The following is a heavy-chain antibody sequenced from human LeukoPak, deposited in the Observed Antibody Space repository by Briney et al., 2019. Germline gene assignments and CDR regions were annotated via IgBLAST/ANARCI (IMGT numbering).Heavy chain of an antibody. CDR3: ASQEGANGDIRLDY. V-gene: IGHV4-38-2*01. Sequence: SETLSLTCAVSGYSISSGYYWGCIRPPPGKGLEWTGSIYHSGSTYYNPSLKSRVTISLDTSKNQFSLKLSSVPAADTAEYYCASQEGANGDIRLDYWGQGTLVTVSS. CDR2: IYHSGST. J-gene: IGHJ4*02. D-gene: IGHD4-17*01. CDR1: GYSISSGYY.